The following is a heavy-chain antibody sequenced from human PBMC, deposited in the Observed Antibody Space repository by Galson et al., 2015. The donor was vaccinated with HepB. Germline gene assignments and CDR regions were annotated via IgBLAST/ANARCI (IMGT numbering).Heavy chain of an antibody. J-gene: IGHJ4*02. CDR1: GFSFSSYA. CDR3: AKDIGGGVIRVTTTN. Sequence: SLRLSCAASGFSFSSYAMNWVRQAPGKGLEWVSSITGSGGSTYYADSVKGRFTISRDDSKNTVYLQMNSLRAEDTATYYCAKDIGGGVIRVTTTNWGQGTLVIVSS. V-gene: IGHV3-23*01. CDR2: ITGSGGST. D-gene: IGHD3-10*01.